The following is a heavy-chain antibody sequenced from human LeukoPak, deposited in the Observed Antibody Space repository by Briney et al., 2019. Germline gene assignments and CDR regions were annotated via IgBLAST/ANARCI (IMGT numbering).Heavy chain of an antibody. CDR2: IYHSGST. V-gene: IGHV4-38-2*01. J-gene: IGHJ5*02. D-gene: IGHD6-13*01. Sequence: SETLSLTCAVFGGSLSGYYWSWIRQPPGKGLEWIGSIYHSGSTYYNPSLKSRVTISVDTSKNQFSLKLSSVTAADTAVYYCARRSSNYAVVDPWGQGTLVTVSS. CDR1: GGSLSGYY. CDR3: ARRSSNYAVVDP.